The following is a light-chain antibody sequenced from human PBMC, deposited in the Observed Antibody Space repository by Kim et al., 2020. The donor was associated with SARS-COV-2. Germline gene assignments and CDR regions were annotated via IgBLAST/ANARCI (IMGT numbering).Light chain of an antibody. Sequence: QLALTQSPSASASLGTSVKLTCTLSSGHSNYAIAWHQQQPEKGPRYLMKINSDGSYTKADGIPDRFSGSSSGAERYLFIFSLQSDDEAAYYCQTWNSAIRVFGGGTQLTVL. CDR1: SGHSNYA. V-gene: IGLV4-69*01. J-gene: IGLJ3*02. CDR3: QTWNSAIRV. CDR2: INSDGSY.